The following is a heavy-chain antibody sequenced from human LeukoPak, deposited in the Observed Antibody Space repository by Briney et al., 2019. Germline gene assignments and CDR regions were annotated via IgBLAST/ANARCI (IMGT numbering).Heavy chain of an antibody. V-gene: IGHV1-2*02. D-gene: IGHD6-13*01. CDR3: ARDSPDKAAARMDV. Sequence: ASVKVSCKASGSTFTGYYMHWVRQAPGQGLEWMGWINPNSGGTNYAQKFQGRVTMTRDTSISTAYMELSRLRSDDTAVYYCARDSPDKAAARMDVWGKGTTVTVSS. J-gene: IGHJ6*04. CDR2: INPNSGGT. CDR1: GSTFTGYY.